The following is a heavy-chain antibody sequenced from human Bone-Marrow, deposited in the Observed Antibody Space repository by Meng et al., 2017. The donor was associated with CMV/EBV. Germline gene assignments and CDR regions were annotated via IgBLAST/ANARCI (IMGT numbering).Heavy chain of an antibody. CDR1: GFTFSSYS. Sequence: GGSLRLSCAASGFTFSSYSMNWVRQAPGKGLEWVSSISSSSSYIYYADSVKGRFTISRDNSKNTLYLQMNSLRAEDTAVYYCAKDLATAMVTALLDYWGQGTLVTVPS. V-gene: IGHV3-21*01. CDR2: ISSSSSYI. J-gene: IGHJ4*02. D-gene: IGHD5-18*01. CDR3: AKDLATAMVTALLDY.